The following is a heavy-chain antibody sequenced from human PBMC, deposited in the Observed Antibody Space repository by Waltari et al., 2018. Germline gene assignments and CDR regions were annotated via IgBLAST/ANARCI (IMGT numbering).Heavy chain of an antibody. V-gene: IGHV4-59*01. CDR2: VYYSGST. CDR1: GGPISPYY. D-gene: IGHD6-19*01. Sequence: QVQLQESGPRLVRPSETLSLICTVSGGPISPYYCSWIRQPPGKGLEWIGNVYYSGSTNYNPSLKSRVTISVDTSKNQFSLRLSSVTAADTAVYYCARVGYTSGSSVSQTEYYFDYWGQGTLVTVSS. CDR3: ARVGYTSGSSVSQTEYYFDY. J-gene: IGHJ4*02.